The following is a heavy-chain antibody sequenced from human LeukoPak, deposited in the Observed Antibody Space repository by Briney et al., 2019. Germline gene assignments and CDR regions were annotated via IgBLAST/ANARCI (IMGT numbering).Heavy chain of an antibody. D-gene: IGHD1-1*01. CDR1: EFTSTTYG. CDR2: IYYDGSNI. J-gene: IGHJ4*02. V-gene: IGHV3-33*01. CDR3: ARDWKTNSFDY. Sequence: PGRSLTLSCAASEFTSTTYGMHWVRQAPGKGLEWVAFIYYDGSNIYYADYVKGRFTISRDISKNTLYLQMDSLRAEDTAIYYCARDWKTNSFDYWGQGTLVTVSS.